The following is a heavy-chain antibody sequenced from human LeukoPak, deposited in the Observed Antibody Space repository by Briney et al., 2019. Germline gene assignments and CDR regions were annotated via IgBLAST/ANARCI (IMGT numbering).Heavy chain of an antibody. V-gene: IGHV1-8*01. CDR3: ARPGDYGEDYYYYGMDV. D-gene: IGHD4-17*01. CDR1: GYTFTSYD. J-gene: IGHJ6*02. Sequence: ASVKVPCKASGYTFTSYDINWVRQATGQGLEWMGWMNPNSGNTGYAQKFQGRVTMTRNTSISTAYMELSSLRSEDTAVYYCARPGDYGEDYYYYGMDVWGQGTTVTVSS. CDR2: MNPNSGNT.